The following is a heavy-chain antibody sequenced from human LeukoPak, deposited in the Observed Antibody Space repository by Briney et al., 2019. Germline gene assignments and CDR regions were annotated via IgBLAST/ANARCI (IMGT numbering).Heavy chain of an antibody. Sequence: ASVKVSCKASGYTFTSYYMHWVRQAPGQGLEWMGIINPSGGSTSYAQKFQGRVTMTRDTSTSTVYMELSSLRSEDTAVYYCARGELYYDILTGYQYIPASPFDYWGQGTLVTVSS. CDR2: INPSGGST. CDR3: ARGELYYDILTGYQYIPASPFDY. D-gene: IGHD3-9*01. J-gene: IGHJ4*02. V-gene: IGHV1-46*01. CDR1: GYTFTSYY.